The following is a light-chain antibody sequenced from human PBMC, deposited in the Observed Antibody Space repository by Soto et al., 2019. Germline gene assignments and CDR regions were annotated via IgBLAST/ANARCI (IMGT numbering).Light chain of an antibody. CDR2: EVS. CDR1: SSDVGDYYY. Sequence: QSVLTQPASVSGSPGQSITISCTGTSSDVGDYYYVSWYQHHPGKAPKLMIYEVSNRPSGVSIRFSGSKSGNTASLTISGLQAEDEADYYCSSYTTSSTLNVVFGGGTKLTVL. J-gene: IGLJ2*01. CDR3: SSYTTSSTLNVV. V-gene: IGLV2-14*01.